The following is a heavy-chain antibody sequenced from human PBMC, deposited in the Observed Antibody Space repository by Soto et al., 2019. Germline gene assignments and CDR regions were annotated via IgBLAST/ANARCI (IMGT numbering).Heavy chain of an antibody. CDR2: ISGSGGST. V-gene: IGHV3-23*01. Sequence: EVQLLESGGGLVQPGGSLRLSCAASGFTFSSYAMSWVRQAPGKGLEWVSAISGSGGSTYYADSVKGRFTISRDNSKNTLYLQMNSLRAEDTAVYYCAKDSGCDTLLGYYYYGMDVWGQGTTVTVSS. CDR1: GFTFSSYA. J-gene: IGHJ6*02. D-gene: IGHD2-21*02. CDR3: AKDSGCDTLLGYYYYGMDV.